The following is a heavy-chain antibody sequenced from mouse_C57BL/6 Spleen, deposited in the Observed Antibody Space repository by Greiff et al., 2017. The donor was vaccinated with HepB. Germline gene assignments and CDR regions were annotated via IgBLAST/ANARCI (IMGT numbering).Heavy chain of an antibody. CDR3: ARIGYDGGYYFDY. D-gene: IGHD2-2*01. CDR2: IWTGGGT. CDR1: GFSLTSYA. J-gene: IGHJ2*01. Sequence: VKVVESGPGLVAPSQSLSITCTVSGFSLTSYAISWVRQPPGKGLEWLGVIWTGGGTNYNSALKSRLSISKDNSKSQVFLKMNSLQTDDTARYYCARIGYDGGYYFDYWGQGTTLTVSS. V-gene: IGHV2-9-1*01.